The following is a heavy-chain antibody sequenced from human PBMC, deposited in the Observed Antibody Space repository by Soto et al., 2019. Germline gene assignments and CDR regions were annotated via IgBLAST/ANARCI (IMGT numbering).Heavy chain of an antibody. Sequence: QVQLVESGGGVVQPGRSLRLSCVASGFTFSNYVIHWVHQAPGKGLEWVAVTSYDGSNSYFADSVKGRFTISRDNSKNRLFLQMNSLRPEDTAVYFCARGRSTLNSFDPWGQGTLVTVSS. D-gene: IGHD2-2*01. CDR1: GFTFSNYV. V-gene: IGHV3-30-3*01. J-gene: IGHJ5*02. CDR3: ARGRSTLNSFDP. CDR2: TSYDGSNS.